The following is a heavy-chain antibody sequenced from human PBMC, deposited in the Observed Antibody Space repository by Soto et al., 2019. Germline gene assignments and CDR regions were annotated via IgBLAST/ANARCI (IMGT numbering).Heavy chain of an antibody. J-gene: IGHJ6*03. CDR1: GFTVSSNY. CDR2: IYSGGST. Sequence: GGSLRLSCAASGFTVSSNYMSWVRQAPGKGLEWVSVIYSGGSTYYADSVKGRFTISRDNSKNTLYLQMNSLRAEDTAVYYCARTYYYGSGSYSHYYYYMDVWGKGTTVTVSS. V-gene: IGHV3-66*01. CDR3: ARTYYYGSGSYSHYYYYMDV. D-gene: IGHD3-10*01.